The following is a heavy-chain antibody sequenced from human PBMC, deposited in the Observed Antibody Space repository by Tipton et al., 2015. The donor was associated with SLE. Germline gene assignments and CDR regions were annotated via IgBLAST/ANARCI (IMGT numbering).Heavy chain of an antibody. CDR1: GGSFSGFY. V-gene: IGHV4-34*01. D-gene: IGHD2-8*01. J-gene: IGHJ4*02. CDR2: IDDSGST. CDR3: AREERNGHLNYLDF. Sequence: TLSLTCAVYGGSFSGFYWNWIRQPPGKGLEWIGEIDDSGSTNYNPSLKSRVTISVDTSKNQFSLKLRSVTAADTAVYFCAREERNGHLNYLDFWGQGTLVPVSS.